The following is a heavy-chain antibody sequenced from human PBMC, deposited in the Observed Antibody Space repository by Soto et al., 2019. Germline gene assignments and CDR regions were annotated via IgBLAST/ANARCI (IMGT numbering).Heavy chain of an antibody. D-gene: IGHD6-19*01. J-gene: IGHJ6*02. CDR1: GDSLRGQS. Sequence: SETLSLTCAVVGDSLRGQSWNWIRQSPGKGLEWIGEIDQSGGTNYNPSLKSRAIISDDTSKNQFSLTLTSVTAADTAVYYCAREDSYGWSGESLEVWGQGTTVTVPS. CDR3: AREDSYGWSGESLEV. CDR2: IDQSGGT. V-gene: IGHV4-34*01.